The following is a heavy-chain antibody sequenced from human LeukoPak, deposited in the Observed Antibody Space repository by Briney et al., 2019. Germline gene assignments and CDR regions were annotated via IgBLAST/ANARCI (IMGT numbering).Heavy chain of an antibody. D-gene: IGHD3-10*01. V-gene: IGHV4-4*07. CDR2: IYTSGST. J-gene: IGHJ5*02. CDR1: GGSISSYY. CDR3: ARAPDYYGSGSYLWFGP. Sequence: PSETLSLTCTVSGGSISSYYWSWIRQPAGKGLEWIGRIYTSGSTNYNPSLKSRVTMSVDTSKNQFSLKLSSVTAADTAVYYCARAPDYYGSGSYLWFGPWGQGTLVTVSS.